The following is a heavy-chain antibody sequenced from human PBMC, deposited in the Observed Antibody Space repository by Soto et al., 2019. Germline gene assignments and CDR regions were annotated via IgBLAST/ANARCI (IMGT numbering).Heavy chain of an antibody. V-gene: IGHV5-51*01. D-gene: IGHD3-9*01. J-gene: IGHJ4*02. Sequence: PGESLKISCKGSGCTFSSYRIGWVRQVPGKGLEWMGIISPGDPDTKYSQSFQGQVTISADKSISTAYLQWNSLRASDTAMYYCARHATYYDILSGYYFDYWGQGTLVTVS. CDR3: ARHATYYDILSGYYFDY. CDR1: GCTFSSYR. CDR2: ISPGDPDT.